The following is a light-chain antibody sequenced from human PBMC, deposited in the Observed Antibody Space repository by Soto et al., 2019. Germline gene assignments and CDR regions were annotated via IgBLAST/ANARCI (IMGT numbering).Light chain of an antibody. V-gene: IGLV2-14*01. CDR3: SSYTSIAGV. J-gene: IGLJ3*02. CDR2: EVN. CDR1: SSDVGGYNF. Sequence: SALTQPASVSGSPGQSITISCTGTSSDVGGYNFVSWYQQHPGKAPKLMIFEVNNRPSGVSNRFSGSQSGNTASLTISGLQAEDEADYYCSSYTSIAGVFGGGTKLTVL.